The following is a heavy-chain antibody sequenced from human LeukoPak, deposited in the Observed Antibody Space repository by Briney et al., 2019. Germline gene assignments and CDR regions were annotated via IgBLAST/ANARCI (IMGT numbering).Heavy chain of an antibody. CDR2: IIPIFGTA. CDR3: ARDRRVTVTPGAFDI. V-gene: IGHV1-69*13. CDR1: GGTFSSYA. Sequence: SVKVSCKASGGTFSSYAISWVRQAPGQGLEWMGGIIPIFGTANYAQKFQGRVTITADESTSTAYMELSSLRSEDTAVYYCARDRRVTVTPGAFDIWGQGTMVTVSS. D-gene: IGHD4-17*01. J-gene: IGHJ3*02.